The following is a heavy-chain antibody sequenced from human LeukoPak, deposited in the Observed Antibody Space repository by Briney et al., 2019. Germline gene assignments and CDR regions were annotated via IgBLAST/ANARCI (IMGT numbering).Heavy chain of an antibody. CDR3: ASVALRDAFDI. D-gene: IGHD2-21*01. CDR2: INHSGST. J-gene: IGHJ3*02. CDR1: GGSFSGYY. V-gene: IGHV4-34*01. Sequence: SETLSLTCAVYGGSFSGYYWSWIRQPPGKGLEWIGEINHSGSTNYNPSLKSRVTISVDTSKNQFSLKLSSVTAADTAVYYCASVALRDAFDIWGQGTMVTVSS.